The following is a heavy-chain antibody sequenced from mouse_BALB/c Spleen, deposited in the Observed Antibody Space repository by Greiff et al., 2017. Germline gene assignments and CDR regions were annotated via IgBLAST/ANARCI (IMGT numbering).Heavy chain of an antibody. J-gene: IGHJ4*01. D-gene: IGHD1-3*01. Sequence: ESGPGLVQPSQSLSLSCSVTGYSITSGYYWNWLRQFPGNNLEWMGYISYDGSNNYNPSLKNRISITRDTSKNQFFLKLNSVTTEDTATYYCARDHNYRYYAMDYWGQGTSVTVSS. CDR3: ARDHNYRYYAMDY. V-gene: IGHV3-6*02. CDR2: ISYDGSN. CDR1: GYSITSGYY.